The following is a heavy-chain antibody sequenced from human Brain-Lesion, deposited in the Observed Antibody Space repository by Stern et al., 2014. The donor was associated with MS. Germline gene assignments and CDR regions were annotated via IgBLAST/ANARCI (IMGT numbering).Heavy chain of an antibody. D-gene: IGHD3-10*01. CDR1: GASISNTQW. V-gene: IGHV4-4*02. J-gene: IGHJ6*02. Sequence: QVQLVESGPGLVKPSGTLSLTCAVSGASISNTQWWTWVRQSPGKGLEWIGEIYQRGSANYNPSLRGRGPIFGDRSKNSFSLKLNPVTAADTAVYYCARDPRRGGLSGYYHGMDVWGQGTTVTVSS. CDR2: IYQRGSA. CDR3: ARDPRRGGLSGYYHGMDV.